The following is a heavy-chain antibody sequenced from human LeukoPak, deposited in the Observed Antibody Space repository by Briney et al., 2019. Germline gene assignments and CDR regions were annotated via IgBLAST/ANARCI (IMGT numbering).Heavy chain of an antibody. D-gene: IGHD3-22*01. V-gene: IGHV1-8*01. CDR2: MSPNSGDT. J-gene: IGHJ4*02. CDR3: ARVGYYESSGYYEY. Sequence: ASVKVSCKASGYTFTSYGFNWVRQATGQRPEWMGWMSPNSGDTGYAQKFQDRVTMTRNTSISTAYMELSSLRSDDTAVYYCARVGYYESSGYYEYWGQGTLVTVSS. CDR1: GYTFTSYG.